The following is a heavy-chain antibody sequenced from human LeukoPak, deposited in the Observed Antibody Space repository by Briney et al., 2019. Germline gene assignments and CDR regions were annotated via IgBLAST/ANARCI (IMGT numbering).Heavy chain of an antibody. CDR1: GFTFSSYS. CDR2: ISSSSSYI. CDR3: EGWLQFGGYYFDY. J-gene: IGHJ4*02. V-gene: IGHV3-21*01. Sequence: GGSLRLSCAASGFTFSSYSMNWVRQAPGKGLEWVSSISSSSSYIYYADSVKGRFTISRDNAKNSLYLQMNSLRAEDTAMYYCEGWLQFGGYYFDYWGQGTLVTVSS. D-gene: IGHD5-24*01.